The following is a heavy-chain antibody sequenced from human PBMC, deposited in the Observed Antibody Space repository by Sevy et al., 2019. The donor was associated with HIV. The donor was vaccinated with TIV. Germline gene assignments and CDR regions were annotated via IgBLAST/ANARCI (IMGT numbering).Heavy chain of an antibody. CDR3: ARGKSGYGYGLNS. Sequence: GGSLRLSCAASGFTVSSNYMTWVRQAPGKGLEGVSVIYSDGTTYHADSVKDRFTISRDNSKNTLYLQMNSLGAEDTAVYYCARGKSGYGYGLNSWGQGTLVTVSS. CDR2: IYSDGTT. V-gene: IGHV3-66*01. J-gene: IGHJ4*02. D-gene: IGHD5-18*01. CDR1: GFTVSSNY.